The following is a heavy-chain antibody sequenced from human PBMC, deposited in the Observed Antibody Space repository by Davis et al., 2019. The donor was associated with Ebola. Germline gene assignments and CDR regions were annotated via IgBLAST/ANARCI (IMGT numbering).Heavy chain of an antibody. CDR3: AKDTPNIWFDV. J-gene: IGHJ3*01. D-gene: IGHD2-15*01. CDR1: GFVFRNYV. Sequence: PGGSLRLSCAASGFVFRNYVMSWVCRAPGKGLEWVSTHGTRGDTYYADSVKGRFTISRDNSKNTLHLQMNSLRVEDTAIYYCAKDTPNIWFDVWGQGTMVAVSS. CDR2: HGTRGDT. V-gene: IGHV3-23*01.